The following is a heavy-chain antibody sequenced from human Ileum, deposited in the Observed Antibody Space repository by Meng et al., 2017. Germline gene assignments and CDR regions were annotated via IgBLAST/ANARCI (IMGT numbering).Heavy chain of an antibody. CDR3: ARDFAIRESNFFDP. Sequence: ASVKVSCKASGYIFTDHFIHWVRQAPGQGLEGVGRINPNSGDTKYPQKFQDSVTMTRDTSISTAYMELSSLTSDDTAVYYCARDFAIRESNFFDPWGQGTLVTVSS. J-gene: IGHJ5*02. CDR1: GYIFTDHF. CDR2: INPNSGDT. D-gene: IGHD2-2*02. V-gene: IGHV1-2*06.